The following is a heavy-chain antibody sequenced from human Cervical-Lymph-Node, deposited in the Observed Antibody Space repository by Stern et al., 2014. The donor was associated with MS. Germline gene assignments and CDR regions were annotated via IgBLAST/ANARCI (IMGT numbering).Heavy chain of an antibody. D-gene: IGHD5-24*01. CDR3: ARLERGMDV. V-gene: IGHV7-4-1*02. CDR1: GYDFTVYA. CDR2: IETNTGNP. J-gene: IGHJ6*02. Sequence: VQLEESGSELRKPGASVKVSCKASGYDFTVYAMNWVRQAPGQGLEWMGRIETNTGNPAYAQGFKGRFVFSLDTSVITAYLQINSLKAEDSAVYYCARLERGMDVWGQGTTVTVSS.